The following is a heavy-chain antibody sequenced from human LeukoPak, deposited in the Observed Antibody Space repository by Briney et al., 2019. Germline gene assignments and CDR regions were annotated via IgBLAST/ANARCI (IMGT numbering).Heavy chain of an antibody. CDR1: GFTFSSYG. J-gene: IGHJ6*03. CDR2: IRYDGSNK. Sequence: GGSLRLSCAASGFTFSSYGMHWVRQASGKGLEWVAFIRYDGSNKYYADSVKGRFTISRDNSKNTLYLQMNSLRAEGTAVYYCAKERTLYYYYMDVWGKGTTVTVSS. V-gene: IGHV3-30*02. CDR3: AKERTLYYYYMDV. D-gene: IGHD2-2*01.